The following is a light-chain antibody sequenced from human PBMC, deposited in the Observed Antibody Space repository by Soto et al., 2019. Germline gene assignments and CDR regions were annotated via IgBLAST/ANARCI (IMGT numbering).Light chain of an antibody. Sequence: EIVMTQSPATLSVSPGERATLSCRASQSVSSSLAWYQQKPGQAPRLLIYGASTRATGIPARFSGSGSGTXXXXXXXXLQSEDFAVYYCQQYNNWPPWTFGQGTKVEIK. CDR3: QQYNNWPPWT. J-gene: IGKJ1*01. V-gene: IGKV3-15*01. CDR2: GAS. CDR1: QSVSSS.